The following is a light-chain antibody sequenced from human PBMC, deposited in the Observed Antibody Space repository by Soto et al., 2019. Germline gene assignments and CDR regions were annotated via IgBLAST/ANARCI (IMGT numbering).Light chain of an antibody. Sequence: DIQMPQSPSSLSASVGDRVTITCRASEGISSWLAWYQQRPGKAPKLLIYGASTLHRGVPSRFSGSGSGTDFTLTISSLQPEDFATYYCQQANRFPRTFGQGTKVDIK. V-gene: IGKV1-12*01. CDR1: EGISSW. CDR2: GAS. J-gene: IGKJ1*01. CDR3: QQANRFPRT.